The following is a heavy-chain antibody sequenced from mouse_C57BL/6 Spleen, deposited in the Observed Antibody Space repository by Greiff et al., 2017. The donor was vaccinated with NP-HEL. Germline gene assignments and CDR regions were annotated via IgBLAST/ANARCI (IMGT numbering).Heavy chain of an antibody. D-gene: IGHD3-3*01. J-gene: IGHJ3*01. V-gene: IGHV1-69*01. Sequence: QVQLKQPGAELVMPGASVKLSCKASGYTFTSYWMHWVKQRPGQGLEWIGEIDPSDSYTNYNQKFKGKSTLTVDKSSSTAYMQLSSLTSEDSAVYYCARLGDFAYWGQGTLVTVST. CDR2: IDPSDSYT. CDR1: GYTFTSYW. CDR3: ARLGDFAY.